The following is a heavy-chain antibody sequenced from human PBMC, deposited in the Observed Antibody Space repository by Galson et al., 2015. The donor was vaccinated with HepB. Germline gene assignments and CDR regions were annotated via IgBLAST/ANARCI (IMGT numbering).Heavy chain of an antibody. CDR2: IRSKAYGGTT. Sequence: SLRLSCAASGFTFGDYAMSWFRQAPGKGLEWVGFIRSKAYGGTTEYAASVKGRFTISRDDSKSIAYLQMNSLKTEDTAVYYCTRLRFLEWLLPYYFDYWGQGTLVTVSS. CDR3: TRLRFLEWLLPYYFDY. J-gene: IGHJ4*02. V-gene: IGHV3-49*03. CDR1: GFTFGDYA. D-gene: IGHD3-3*01.